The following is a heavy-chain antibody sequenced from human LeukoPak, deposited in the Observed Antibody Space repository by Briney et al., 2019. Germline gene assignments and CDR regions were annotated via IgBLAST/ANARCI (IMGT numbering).Heavy chain of an antibody. J-gene: IGHJ3*02. D-gene: IGHD4-17*01. CDR1: GGTFSSYA. CDR2: IIPIFGTA. Sequence: SSVKVSCKASGGTFSSYAISWVRQAPGQGLEWMGRIIPIFGTANYAQKFQGRVTITTDESASTAYMELSSLRSEDTAVYYSASSMTTVTTLAFDIWGQGTMVTVSS. V-gene: IGHV1-69*05. CDR3: ASSMTTVTTLAFDI.